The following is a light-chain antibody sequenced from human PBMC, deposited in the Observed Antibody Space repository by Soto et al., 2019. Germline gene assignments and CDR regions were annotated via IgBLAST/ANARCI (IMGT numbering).Light chain of an antibody. J-gene: IGKJ2*03. CDR1: QPVNTS. Sequence: IQMTQSPSTVSASVGDSVTISCRASQPVNTSLAWYQQKPGGAPKVVIFDASNLGSGVPSRFSGSGFGTEFTLSITSLQPDDFATYYCQQYKNYSYSFGQGTKLEIK. CDR2: DAS. CDR3: QQYKNYSYS. V-gene: IGKV1-5*01.